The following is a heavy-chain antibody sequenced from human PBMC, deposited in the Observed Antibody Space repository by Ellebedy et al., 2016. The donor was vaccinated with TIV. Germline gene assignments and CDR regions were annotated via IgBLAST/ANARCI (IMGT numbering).Heavy chain of an antibody. V-gene: IGHV1-69*06. CDR1: GGTFSSYA. Sequence: SVKVSXXASGGTFSSYAISWVRQAPGQGLEWMGGIIPIFGTANYAQKFQGRVTITADKSTSTAYMELSSLRSEDTAVYYCARFNSSGWSAYWYFDLWGRGTLVTVSS. D-gene: IGHD6-19*01. CDR3: ARFNSSGWSAYWYFDL. J-gene: IGHJ2*01. CDR2: IIPIFGTA.